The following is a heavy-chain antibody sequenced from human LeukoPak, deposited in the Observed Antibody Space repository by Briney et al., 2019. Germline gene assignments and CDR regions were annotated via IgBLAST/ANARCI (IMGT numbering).Heavy chain of an antibody. J-gene: IGHJ6*02. V-gene: IGHV3-33*07. CDR2: IWYDGSNK. CDR1: GFTFNSYA. CDR3: ARDSSAAGNYYYYYGMDV. D-gene: IGHD6-13*01. Sequence: GGSLRLSCIPSGFTFNSYAMFWVRQAPGKGLERVSLIWYDGSNKYYADSVKGRFTISRDNSKNTLFLQMNSLRAEDTAVYYCARDSSAAGNYYYYYGMDVWGQGTTVTVSS.